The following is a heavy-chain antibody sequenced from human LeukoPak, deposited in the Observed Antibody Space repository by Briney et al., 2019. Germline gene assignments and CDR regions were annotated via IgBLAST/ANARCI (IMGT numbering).Heavy chain of an antibody. V-gene: IGHV4-4*02. D-gene: IGHD3-3*01. Sequence: SGTLSLTCAVSGGSISSSNWWSWVRQPPGKGLEWIGEIYHSGSTNYNPSLKSRVTISVDKFKNQFSLKLSSVTAADTAVYYCARTLMYYDFWSGYYNYFDYWGQGILVTVSS. CDR1: GGSISSSNW. CDR3: ARTLMYYDFWSGYYNYFDY. J-gene: IGHJ4*02. CDR2: IYHSGST.